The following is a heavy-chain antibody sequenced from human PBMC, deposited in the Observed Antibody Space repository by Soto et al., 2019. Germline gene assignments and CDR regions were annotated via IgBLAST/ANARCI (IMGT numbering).Heavy chain of an antibody. D-gene: IGHD3-3*01. J-gene: IGHJ5*02. CDR3: ARDREDYDFWSGYLDNWFDP. V-gene: IGHV3-33*01. CDR2: IWYDGSNK. CDR1: GFTFSGYG. Sequence: PGGSLRLSCAASGFTFSGYGMHWVRQSPGKGLEWVAVIWYDGSNKYYADSVKGRFTISRDNSKNTLYLQMNSLRAEDTAVYYCARDREDYDFWSGYLDNWFDPWGQGTLVTVSS.